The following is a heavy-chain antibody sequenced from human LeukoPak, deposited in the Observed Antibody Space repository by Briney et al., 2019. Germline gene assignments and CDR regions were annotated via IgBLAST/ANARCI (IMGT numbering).Heavy chain of an antibody. D-gene: IGHD2-15*01. Sequence: GGSLRLSCAASGFTFSNYSMNWVRQAPGKGLEWVSSISSSSNYIYYADSVKGRFTISRDNAKNSLYLQMNSLRAEDTAVYYCARAPSHIVVVVAATRGYYMDVWGKGTTVTVSS. CDR2: ISSSSNYI. CDR3: ARAPSHIVVVVAATRGYYMDV. J-gene: IGHJ6*03. CDR1: GFTFSNYS. V-gene: IGHV3-21*01.